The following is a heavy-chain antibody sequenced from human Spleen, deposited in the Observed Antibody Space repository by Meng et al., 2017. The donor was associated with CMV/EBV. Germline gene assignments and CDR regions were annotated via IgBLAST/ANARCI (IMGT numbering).Heavy chain of an antibody. CDR2: INPNSGGT. CDR3: ARPRPDYYGSGSYYNC. Sequence: GYTYTGYYMHWVRQAPGQGREWMGWINPNSGGTNYAQKFQGRVTMTRDTSISTAYMELSRLRSDDTAVYYCARPRPDYYGSGSYYNCRGQGTLVTVSS. CDR1: GYTYTGYY. D-gene: IGHD3-10*01. V-gene: IGHV1-2*02. J-gene: IGHJ4*02.